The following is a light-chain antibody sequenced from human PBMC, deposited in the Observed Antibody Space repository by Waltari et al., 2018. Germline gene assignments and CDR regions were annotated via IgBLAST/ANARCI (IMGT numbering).Light chain of an antibody. CDR2: QDK. V-gene: IGLV3-1*01. Sequence: SYDLTQPPSVSVSPGQTATITCSGEDLGDKYASWYQQKPGQSPVVVIHQDKKRPAGISERFSGSNSGDTATLTISVTQAMDEADYYCQAWDSYIAVFGGGTKLTVL. CDR3: QAWDSYIAV. J-gene: IGLJ3*02. CDR1: DLGDKY.